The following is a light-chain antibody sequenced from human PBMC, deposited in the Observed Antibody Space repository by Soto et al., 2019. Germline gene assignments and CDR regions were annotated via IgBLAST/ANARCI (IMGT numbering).Light chain of an antibody. Sequence: QSVLTQPPSASGTPRQRVTISCSGSSSNIGSNYVYWYQQLPGTAPKLLIYRNNQRPSGVPDRFSGSKSGTSASLAISGLRSEDEADYYCAAWDDSLSGPVVFGGGTQLTVL. CDR3: AAWDDSLSGPVV. CDR1: SSNIGSNY. CDR2: RNN. V-gene: IGLV1-47*01. J-gene: IGLJ2*01.